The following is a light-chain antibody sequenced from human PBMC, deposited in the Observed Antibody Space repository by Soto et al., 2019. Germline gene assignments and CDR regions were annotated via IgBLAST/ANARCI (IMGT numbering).Light chain of an antibody. Sequence: QSALTQPASVSGSPGQSITISCTGTSSDVGAYNYLSWYQHHPGKAPKLMIYDVSNRPSGVSIRFSGSKSGNTASLTISGLQPEDEADYYCSSFTGSVNTMFGGGTQLTVL. CDR3: SSFTGSVNTM. CDR2: DVS. CDR1: SSDVGAYNY. V-gene: IGLV2-14*03. J-gene: IGLJ3*02.